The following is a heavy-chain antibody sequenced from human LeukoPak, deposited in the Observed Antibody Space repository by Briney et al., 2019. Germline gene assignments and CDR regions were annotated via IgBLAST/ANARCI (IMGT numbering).Heavy chain of an antibody. D-gene: IGHD6-19*01. CDR1: GFTFSSYA. J-gene: IGHJ4*02. CDR2: ISYDGSNK. Sequence: GRSLRLSCAASGFTFSSYAMHWVRQAPGKGLEGVAVISYDGSNKYYADSVKGRFTISRDNSKNTLYLQMNSLRAEDTAVYYCARETLVNSGWYFDYWGQGTLVTVSS. CDR3: ARETLVNSGWYFDY. V-gene: IGHV3-30*04.